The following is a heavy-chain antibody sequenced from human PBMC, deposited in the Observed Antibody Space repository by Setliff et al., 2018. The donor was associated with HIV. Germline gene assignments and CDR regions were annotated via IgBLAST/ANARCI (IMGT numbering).Heavy chain of an antibody. CDR2: IIPMFGTG. J-gene: IGHJ6*02. D-gene: IGHD6-13*01. CDR3: ARVGHSSSYHYYGMDV. V-gene: IGHV1-69*05. Sequence: SVKVSCKTSGGTFSSYGISWVRQAPGQGLEWMGGIIPMFGTGFYAQKLQGRVTITTDESRSTAYMELSSLSSEDTAVFYCARVGHSSSYHYYGMDVWGQGTTVTVSS. CDR1: GGTFSSYG.